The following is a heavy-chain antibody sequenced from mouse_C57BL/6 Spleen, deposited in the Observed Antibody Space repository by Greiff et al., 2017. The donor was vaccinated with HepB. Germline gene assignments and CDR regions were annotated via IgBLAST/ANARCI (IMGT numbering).Heavy chain of an antibody. CDR3: ARYPCITTVVDY. CDR2: INPSNGGT. V-gene: IGHV1-53*01. Sequence: QVQLQQPGTELVKPWASVKLSCKASGYTFTSYWMHWVKQRPGQGLEWVGNINPSNGGTNYNEKFKSKATLTIDKSSSTAYMQLSSLTSEGSAVYYCARYPCITTVVDYWGQGTTLTVSS. J-gene: IGHJ2*01. D-gene: IGHD1-1*01. CDR1: GYTFTSYW.